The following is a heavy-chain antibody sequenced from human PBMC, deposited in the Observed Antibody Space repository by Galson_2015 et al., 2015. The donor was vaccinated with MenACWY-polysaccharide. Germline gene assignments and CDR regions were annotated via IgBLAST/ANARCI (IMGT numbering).Heavy chain of an antibody. Sequence: SLRLSCAGSGFTFSSYAMHWVRQAPGKGLEWVAVISYDGSNKYFEDSVRGRFTISRDNSKNTLWLQMNSLRAEDTAVYYCARASCDRNTCYGMDVWGQGTTVTVSS. CDR1: GFTFSSYA. V-gene: IGHV3-30-3*01. CDR3: ARASCDRNTCYGMDV. CDR2: ISYDGSNK. D-gene: IGHD3-22*01. J-gene: IGHJ6*02.